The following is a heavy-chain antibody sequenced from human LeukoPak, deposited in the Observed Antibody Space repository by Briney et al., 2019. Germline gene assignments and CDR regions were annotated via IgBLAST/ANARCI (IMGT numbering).Heavy chain of an antibody. CDR2: IYTSGST. Sequence: SETLSLTCTVSGDSISSYYWSWIRQPAGKGLEWIGRIYTSGSTNYNPSLKSRITMSVDTSKNQFSLKLSSVAAADTAVYYCARDSSGWYILDYWGQGTLVTVSS. J-gene: IGHJ4*02. CDR3: ARDSSGWYILDY. CDR1: GDSISSYY. V-gene: IGHV4-4*07. D-gene: IGHD6-19*01.